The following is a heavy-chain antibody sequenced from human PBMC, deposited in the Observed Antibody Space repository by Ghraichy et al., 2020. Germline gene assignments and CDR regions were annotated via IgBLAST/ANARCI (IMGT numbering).Heavy chain of an antibody. CDR3: AKDPYGSVTYFYYMED. CDR1: GFTFSNYG. V-gene: IGHV3-30*02. Sequence: GGSLRLSCAAAGFTFSNYGMHWVRQAPGKGLEWVAFIRYDGSNKFYADSVKGRFTISRDNSKNTLDLQMNNLRLEDTAVYYCAKDPYGSVTYFYYMEDWGKGTTVTVSS. CDR2: IRYDGSNK. D-gene: IGHD3-10*01. J-gene: IGHJ6*03.